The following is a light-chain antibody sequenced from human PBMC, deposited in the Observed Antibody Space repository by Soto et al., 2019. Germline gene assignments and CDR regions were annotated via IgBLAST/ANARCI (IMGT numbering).Light chain of an antibody. CDR1: QDIKNY. CDR2: GAS. V-gene: IGKV1-33*01. Sequence: DIQMTQSPSSLSASVGDRVTITCQASQDIKNYLNWYQQKPGKAPKLLIYGASNLETGVPSRFSGGGSGTDFTFTITSLQPEDFVTYYCHQYDSLAQCTFGGGTKGEIE. J-gene: IGKJ4*01. CDR3: HQYDSLAQCT.